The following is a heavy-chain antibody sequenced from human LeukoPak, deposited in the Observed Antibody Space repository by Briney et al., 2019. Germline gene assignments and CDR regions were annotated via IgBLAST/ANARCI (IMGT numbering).Heavy chain of an antibody. V-gene: IGHV3-23*01. J-gene: IGHJ4*02. CDR2: ISGSGGST. D-gene: IGHD3-10*01. CDR1: GFTFSSYA. CDR3: AKGSGFTMVRGVIAGIDY. Sequence: GGSLRLSCAASGFTFSSYAMSWVRQAPGKGLEWVSAISGSGGSTYYADSVKGRFTISKDNSKNTLYLQMNSLRAEDTAVYYCAKGSGFTMVRGVIAGIDYWGQGTLVTVSS.